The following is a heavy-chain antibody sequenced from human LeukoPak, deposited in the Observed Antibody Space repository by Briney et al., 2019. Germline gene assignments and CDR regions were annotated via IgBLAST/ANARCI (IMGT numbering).Heavy chain of an antibody. D-gene: IGHD1-14*01. J-gene: IGHJ5*02. V-gene: IGHV4-31*03. CDR2: IYYSGST. CDR3: ARSGRHKNWFDP. Sequence: SETLSLTCTVSGGSISSGGYYWSWIRQHPGKGLEWIGYIYYSGSTYYNPSLKSRVTISVDTSKNQFSLKLSSVTAADTAVYYCARSGRHKNWFDPWGQGTLVTVSS. CDR1: GGSISSGGYY.